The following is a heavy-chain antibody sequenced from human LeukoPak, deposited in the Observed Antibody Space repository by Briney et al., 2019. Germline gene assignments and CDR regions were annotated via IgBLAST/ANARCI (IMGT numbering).Heavy chain of an antibody. CDR3: AKSDDILTGAPNPFDY. CDR2: ISYDGSNK. D-gene: IGHD3-9*01. V-gene: IGHV3-30*18. CDR1: GFTFSSYG. Sequence: GGSLRLSCAASGFTFSSYGMHWVRQAPGKGLEWVAVISYDGSNKYFADSVKGRFTISRDNSKNTLYLQINSLRAEDTAVYYCAKSDDILTGAPNPFDYWGQGTLVTVSS. J-gene: IGHJ4*02.